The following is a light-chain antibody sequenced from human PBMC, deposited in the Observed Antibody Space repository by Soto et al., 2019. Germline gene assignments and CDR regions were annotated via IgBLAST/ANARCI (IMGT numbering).Light chain of an antibody. CDR3: QSFDSSFIGLV. J-gene: IGLJ2*01. CDR2: DNT. CDR1: SSNIGAGFD. Sequence: QSVLTQPPSVSGAPGQRVTISCTGSSSNIGAGFDVHWYHQIAGTAPKLLIYDNTNRPSGVPDRFSGSKSGTSASLAITGLQAEDEADYYCQSFDSSFIGLVFGGGTKLTVL. V-gene: IGLV1-40*01.